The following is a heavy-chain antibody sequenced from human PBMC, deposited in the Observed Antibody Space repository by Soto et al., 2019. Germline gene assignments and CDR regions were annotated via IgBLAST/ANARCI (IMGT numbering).Heavy chain of an antibody. J-gene: IGHJ6*02. D-gene: IGHD3-16*01. Sequence: QVQLVQSASEVMKPGASVKVSCKASGYTFIRYGITWVRQAPGQRLEWMGWISPYNDQTIYAQKLQGRVTMTADTSTRTVEMQLRSLKSDDTAVYYCARGGYYDNVWGKLSHYGLDVWGQGTSVTVSS. CDR2: ISPYNDQT. CDR1: GYTFIRYG. V-gene: IGHV1-18*01. CDR3: ARGGYYDNVWGKLSHYGLDV.